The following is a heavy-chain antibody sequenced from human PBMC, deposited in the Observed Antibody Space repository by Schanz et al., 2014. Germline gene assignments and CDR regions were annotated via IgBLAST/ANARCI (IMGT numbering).Heavy chain of an antibody. Sequence: QLQLEQSGAEVKKPGASVKISCGTFGKRYFIHWVRQAPGQGLEWMGMIDPRGASTTYAQKFQGRLSLTGDMSTSTLYLELRSLTSEDTAVYYCARNYEWFESWGQGTLVTVSS. D-gene: IGHD3-16*01. J-gene: IGHJ5*01. CDR3: ARNYEWFES. CDR1: GKRYF. CDR2: IDPRGAST. V-gene: IGHV1-46*02.